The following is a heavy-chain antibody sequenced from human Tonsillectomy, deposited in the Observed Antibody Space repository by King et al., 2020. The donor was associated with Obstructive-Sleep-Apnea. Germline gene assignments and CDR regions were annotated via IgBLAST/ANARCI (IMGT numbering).Heavy chain of an antibody. D-gene: IGHD1-26*01. CDR2: IYYSGST. CDR3: ARGPSGSYVPIDY. Sequence: QLQESGPGLVKPSETLSLTCTVSGGSISSYYWSWIRQPPGKGLEWIGDIYYSGSTNYNPSLQSRVTISVDTSKNQFSLKLISVTAADTAVYYCARGPSGSYVPIDYWGQGTLVTVSS. V-gene: IGHV4-59*08. J-gene: IGHJ4*02. CDR1: GGSISSYY.